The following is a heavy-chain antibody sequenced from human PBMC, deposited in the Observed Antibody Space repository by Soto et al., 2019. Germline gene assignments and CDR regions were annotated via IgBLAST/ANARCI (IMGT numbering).Heavy chain of an antibody. CDR3: ARRHSSGSQGTRGWFDP. D-gene: IGHD6-19*01. CDR1: GGSISSSSYY. V-gene: IGHV4-39*01. CDR2: IYYSGST. Sequence: QLQLQESGPGLVKPSETLSLTCTVSGGSISSSSYYWGWIRQPPGKGLEWIGSIYYSGSTYYNPSLKRRVTTSVAPSKHQVSLKLSPVTAADTAVYYCARRHSSGSQGTRGWFDPWGQGTLGTVSS. J-gene: IGHJ5*02.